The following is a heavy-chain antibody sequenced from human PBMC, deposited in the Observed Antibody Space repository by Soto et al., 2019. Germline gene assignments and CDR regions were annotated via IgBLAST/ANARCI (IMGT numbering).Heavy chain of an antibody. Sequence: PSETLSLTCTVSGGSISSGGYYWSWIRQHPGKGLEWIGSIYYSGSTYYNPSLKSRVTISVDTSKNQFSLKLSSVTAADTAVYYCARWGDFWSGYKNLGELYYYYGMDVWGQGTTVTVSS. V-gene: IGHV4-39*01. CDR2: IYYSGST. CDR3: ARWGDFWSGYKNLGELYYYYGMDV. J-gene: IGHJ6*02. D-gene: IGHD3-3*01. CDR1: GGSISSGGYY.